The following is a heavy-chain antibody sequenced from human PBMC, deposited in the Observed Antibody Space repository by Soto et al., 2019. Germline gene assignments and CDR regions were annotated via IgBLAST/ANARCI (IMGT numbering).Heavy chain of an antibody. V-gene: IGHV3-33*01. D-gene: IGHD6-13*01. CDR2: IWYDGGYE. Sequence: QVQLVESGGGVVQPGRSLRLSCAASGFTFSSYGMHWVRQAPGKGLEWVAVIWYDGGYEYYADSVKGRFTISRDNSKNTLYLQMNSLRDEDTAVYYCARDDESATAGRRAFDYWGQGTLVTVSS. CDR3: ARDDESATAGRRAFDY. CDR1: GFTFSSYG. J-gene: IGHJ4*02.